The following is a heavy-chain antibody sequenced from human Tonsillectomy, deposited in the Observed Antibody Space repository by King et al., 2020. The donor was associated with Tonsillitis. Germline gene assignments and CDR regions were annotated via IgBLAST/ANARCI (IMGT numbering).Heavy chain of an antibody. CDR1: GGTFSSYA. CDR3: ARESFGTSFDP. J-gene: IGHJ5*02. D-gene: IGHD3-16*01. CDR2: IIPIFDAT. Sequence: QLVQSGAEVKKPGASVKVSCKASGGTFSSYAISWVRQAPVQGLECMGGIIPIFDATSYAQKFQGRVKITADESTSTAYMELSSRRSEDTAVYYCARESFGTSFDPWGQGTLVTVSS. V-gene: IGHV1-69*01.